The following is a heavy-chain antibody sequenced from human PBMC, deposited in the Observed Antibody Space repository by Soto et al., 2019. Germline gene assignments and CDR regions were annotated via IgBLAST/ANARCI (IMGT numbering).Heavy chain of an antibody. J-gene: IGHJ4*02. CDR1: GFTFSDHG. CDR3: AYEAINGAT. D-gene: IGHD1-20*01. Sequence: QVQLVESGGGVVQPGRSLRVSCAASGFTFSDHGMHWVRQGPGKGLEWVAVIWYDGSKEYYADSVKGRFTISRDNSKNILYLQMNSLRVEDTGVYYGAYEAINGATWGQGTLVTVSS. V-gene: IGHV3-33*06. CDR2: IWYDGSKE.